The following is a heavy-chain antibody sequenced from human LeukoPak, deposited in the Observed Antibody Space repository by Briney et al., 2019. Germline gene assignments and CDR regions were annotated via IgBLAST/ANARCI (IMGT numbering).Heavy chain of an antibody. Sequence: GGSLRLSCAASGFTFDDYAMHWVRQAPGKGLEWVSGISWNSGSIGYADSVKGRFTISRDNAKNSLYLQMNSLRAEDTALYYCAKDMRDYYGSGSVIDYWGQGTLVTVSS. CDR3: AKDMRDYYGSGSVIDY. D-gene: IGHD3-10*01. CDR1: GFTFDDYA. J-gene: IGHJ4*02. CDR2: ISWNSGSI. V-gene: IGHV3-9*01.